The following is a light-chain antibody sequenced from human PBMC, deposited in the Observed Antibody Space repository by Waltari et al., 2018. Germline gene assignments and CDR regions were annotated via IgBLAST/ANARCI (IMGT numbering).Light chain of an antibody. CDR2: AGL. V-gene: IGKV1-17*02. Sequence: DIQMTQSPSSLSASVGDRVNITFRASQDIRNDLGWFQQKPGKAPKRLIYAGLRLQSGVPSRFSGSWFGTEFTLTITDLQPDDFATYYCLQHNSYPQTFGQGTKVDFK. CDR1: QDIRND. J-gene: IGKJ1*01. CDR3: LQHNSYPQT.